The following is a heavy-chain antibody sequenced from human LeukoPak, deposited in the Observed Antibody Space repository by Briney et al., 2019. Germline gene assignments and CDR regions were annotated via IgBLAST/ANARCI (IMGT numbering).Heavy chain of an antibody. CDR1: GGSFSGYY. CDR3: ARASFLLMSPGYFDY. V-gene: IGHV4-34*01. D-gene: IGHD3-9*01. CDR2: INHSGST. J-gene: IGHJ4*02. Sequence: SETLSLTCAVYGGSFSGYYWSWIRQPPGKGLEWIGEINHSGSTNYNPSLKSRVTISVDTSKNQFSLKLSSVTAADTAVYYCARASFLLMSPGYFDYWGQGTLVTVSS.